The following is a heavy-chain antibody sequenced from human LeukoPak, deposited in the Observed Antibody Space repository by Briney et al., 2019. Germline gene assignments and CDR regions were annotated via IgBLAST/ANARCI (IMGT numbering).Heavy chain of an antibody. CDR2: IHYTATT. CDR3: ARSRGYHKGGFDP. J-gene: IGHJ5*02. V-gene: IGHV4-39*01. Sequence: SETLSLTCTVSGGSISSSDDYWGWIRQPPEGGLEWIGSIHYTATTYYNPSLKSRVTISVDTSKKQFSLTVSSVTAADTAVYYCARSRGYHKGGFDPWGQGTLVTVSS. D-gene: IGHD3-10*01. CDR1: GGSISSSDDY.